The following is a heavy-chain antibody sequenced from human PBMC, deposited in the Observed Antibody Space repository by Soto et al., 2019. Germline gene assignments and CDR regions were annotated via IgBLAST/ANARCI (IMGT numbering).Heavy chain of an antibody. V-gene: IGHV1-18*01. D-gene: IGHD3-22*01. CDR2: ISAYNGNT. J-gene: IGHJ5*02. CDR3: AKTPHYDSSGYYSWFDP. CDR1: GYTFTTYG. Sequence: QIQLVQSGTEVKKPGASVKVSCKASGYTFTTYGISWVRQAPGQGLEWMGWISAYNGNTNYAQTLQGRVTMTTETSTRTAYMELRSLRSDDTAVYYCAKTPHYDSSGYYSWFDPWGQGTLVTVSS.